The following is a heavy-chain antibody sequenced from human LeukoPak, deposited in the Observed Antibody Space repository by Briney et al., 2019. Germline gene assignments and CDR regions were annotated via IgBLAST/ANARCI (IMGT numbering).Heavy chain of an antibody. J-gene: IGHJ6*03. CDR2: IYYSGST. Sequence: SETLSLTCTVSGGSISSSSYYWGWIRQPPGKGLESIGSIYYSGSTYYNPSLKSRVTISVDTSKNQFSLKLSSVTAADTAVYYCAVSSSSWYLHYYYYYMDVWGKGTTVTVSS. V-gene: IGHV4-39*07. CDR3: AVSSSSWYLHYYYYYMDV. D-gene: IGHD6-13*01. CDR1: GGSISSSSYY.